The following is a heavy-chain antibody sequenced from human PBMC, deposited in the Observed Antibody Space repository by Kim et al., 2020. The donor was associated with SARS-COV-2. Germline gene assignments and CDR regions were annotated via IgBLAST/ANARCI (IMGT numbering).Heavy chain of an antibody. J-gene: IGHJ3*02. CDR1: GGTFSNKA. CDR3: ARDVREVGAFDI. Sequence: SVKVSCKTSGGTFSNKAISWVRQAPGQGLEWMGRIIPFLGMENYAQMFQGRVTITADKSTSTAYMDLSSLTSYDTAIYYCARDVREVGAFDIWGQGTLVTVSS. V-gene: IGHV1-69*04. CDR2: IIPFLGME.